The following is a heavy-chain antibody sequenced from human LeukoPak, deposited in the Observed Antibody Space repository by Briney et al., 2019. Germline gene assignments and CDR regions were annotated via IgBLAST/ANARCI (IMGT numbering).Heavy chain of an antibody. V-gene: IGHV1-24*01. CDR3: AAGGPWDLLRY. D-gene: IGHD1-26*01. CDR1: GDSLTELS. CDR2: FDPEDGEA. Sequence: ASVKVSCKASGDSLTELSTHWVRQAPGKGFEWMGGFDPEDGEAIYAQKFQGRVTMTEDTSTDTAYMEMNSLRSEDTAVYYCAAGGPWDLLRYWGQGTLVTVSS. J-gene: IGHJ4*02.